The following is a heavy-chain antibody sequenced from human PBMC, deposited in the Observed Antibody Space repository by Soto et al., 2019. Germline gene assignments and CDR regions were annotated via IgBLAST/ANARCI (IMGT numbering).Heavy chain of an antibody. CDR1: GFTFSSYA. D-gene: IGHD6-13*01. V-gene: IGHV3-30-3*01. J-gene: IGHJ4*02. CDR2: ISYDGSNK. Sequence: SLRLSCAASGFTFSSYAMDWVRQAPGKGLEWVAVISYDGSNKYYADSVKGRFTISRDNSKNTLYLQMNSLRAEDTAVYYCANMAAAGTGWGQGTLVTVSS. CDR3: ANMAAAGTG.